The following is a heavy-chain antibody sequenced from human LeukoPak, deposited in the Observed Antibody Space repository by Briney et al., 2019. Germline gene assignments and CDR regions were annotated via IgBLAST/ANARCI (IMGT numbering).Heavy chain of an antibody. J-gene: IGHJ5*02. V-gene: IGHV4-30-2*01. Sequence: SETLSLTCTVSGGSISSSSYSWSWIRQPPGKGLEWIGYIYHSGSTYYNPSLKSRVTISVDRSKNQFSLKLSSVTAADTAVYYCARGYYGSGSYYSPWGQGTLVTVSS. CDR1: GGSISSSSYS. D-gene: IGHD3-10*01. CDR2: IYHSGST. CDR3: ARGYYGSGSYYSP.